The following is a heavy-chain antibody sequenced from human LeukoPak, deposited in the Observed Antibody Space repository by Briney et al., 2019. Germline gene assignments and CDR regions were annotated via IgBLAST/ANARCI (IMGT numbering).Heavy chain of an antibody. D-gene: IGHD5-12*01. CDR3: AREGGYSGYDPYYYYYYYMDV. CDR1: GYTFTGYY. J-gene: IGHJ6*03. V-gene: IGHV1-69*06. Sequence: SVKVSCKASGYTFTGYYMHWVRQAPGQGLEWMGGIIPIFGTANYAQKFQGRVTITADKSTSTAYMELSSLRSEDTAVYYCAREGGYSGYDPYYYYYYYMDVWGKGTTVTVSS. CDR2: IIPIFGTA.